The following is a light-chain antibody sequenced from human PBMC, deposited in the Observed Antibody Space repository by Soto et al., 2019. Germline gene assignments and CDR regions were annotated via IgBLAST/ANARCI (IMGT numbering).Light chain of an antibody. CDR1: SSNIGAGFD. CDR2: GTI. J-gene: IGLJ2*01. V-gene: IGLV1-40*01. CDR3: QSYDSSLSGPVV. Sequence: QSVLTQPPSVSGAPGQRVTISCTGSSSNIGAGFDVHWYQQLPGTAPKLLIYGTINRPSGVPDRFSGSRSGTSASLAITGLQAEDEADYYCQSYDSSLSGPVVFGGGTKVTVL.